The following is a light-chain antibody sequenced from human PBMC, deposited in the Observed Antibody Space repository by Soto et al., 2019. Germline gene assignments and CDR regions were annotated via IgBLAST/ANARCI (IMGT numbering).Light chain of an antibody. CDR3: CSYAGRSTLV. V-gene: IGLV2-23*02. CDR2: EVS. CDR1: SSDVGSYNL. Sequence: QSVLTQPASVSGSPGQSITISCTGTSSDVGSYNLVSWYQQHPGKAPKLMIYEVSKRPSGVSNRFSGSKSGNTASLTISGLQAEDEADYYCCSYAGRSTLVFGGGTTLTVL. J-gene: IGLJ2*01.